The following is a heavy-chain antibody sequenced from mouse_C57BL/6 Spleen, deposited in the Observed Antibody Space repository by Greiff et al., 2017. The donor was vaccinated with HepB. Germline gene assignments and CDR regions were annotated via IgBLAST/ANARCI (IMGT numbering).Heavy chain of an antibody. CDR1: GFTFSSYA. Sequence: DVMLVESGEGLVKPGGSLKLSCAASGFTFSSYAMSWVRQTPEKRLEWVAYISSGGDYIYYADTVKGRFTISRDNARNTLYLQMSSLKSEDTAMYYCTRGYGNYRYFDVWGTGTTVTVSS. J-gene: IGHJ1*03. CDR2: ISSGGDYI. V-gene: IGHV5-9-1*02. CDR3: TRGYGNYRYFDV. D-gene: IGHD2-1*01.